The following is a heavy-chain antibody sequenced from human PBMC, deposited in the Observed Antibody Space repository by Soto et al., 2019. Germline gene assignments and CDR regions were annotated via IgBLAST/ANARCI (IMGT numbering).Heavy chain of an antibody. CDR1: GGSFSGYY. Sequence: PSETLSLTCAVYGGSFSGYYWSWIRQPPGKGLEWIGEINHSGSTNYNPSLKSRVTISVDTSKNQFSLKLSSVTAADTAVYYCARSTYDILTGYYRNWFDPWGQGTLVTVSS. D-gene: IGHD3-9*01. CDR2: INHSGST. V-gene: IGHV4-34*01. J-gene: IGHJ5*02. CDR3: ARSTYDILTGYYRNWFDP.